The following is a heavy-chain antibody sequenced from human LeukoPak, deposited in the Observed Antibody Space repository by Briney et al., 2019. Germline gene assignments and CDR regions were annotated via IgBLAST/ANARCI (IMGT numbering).Heavy chain of an antibody. J-gene: IGHJ4*02. CDR1: GFTFSSYG. D-gene: IGHD3-10*01. CDR3: AKDTPSYYGSD. CDR2: ISYDGSNK. V-gene: IGHV3-30*18. Sequence: GGSLRLSCAASGFTFSSYGMHWVRQAPGKGLEWVAVISYDGSNKYYADSVKGRFTISRDNSKNTLYLQMNSLRAEDTAVYYCAKDTPSYYGSDWGQGTLVTVSS.